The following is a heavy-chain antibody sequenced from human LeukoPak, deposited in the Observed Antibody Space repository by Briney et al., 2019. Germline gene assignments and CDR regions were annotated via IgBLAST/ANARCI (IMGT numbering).Heavy chain of an antibody. D-gene: IGHD2-15*01. J-gene: IGHJ4*02. CDR2: IKQDGSEK. CDR3: AKVLLGIYCSGGSCYPGGYFDY. Sequence: GGSLRLSCAASGFTFSSYWMSWVRQAPGKGLEWVANIKQDGSEKYYVDSVKGRFTISRDNAKNSLYLQMNSLRAEDTAVYYCAKVLLGIYCSGGSCYPGGYFDYWGQGTLVTVSS. V-gene: IGHV3-7*01. CDR1: GFTFSSYW.